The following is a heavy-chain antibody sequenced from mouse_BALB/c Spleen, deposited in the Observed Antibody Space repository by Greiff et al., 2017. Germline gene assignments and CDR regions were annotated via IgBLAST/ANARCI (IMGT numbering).Heavy chain of an antibody. CDR2: ISSGGSYT. Sequence: EVKLVESGGDLVKPGGSLKLSCAASGFTFSSYGMSWVRQTPDKRLEWVATISSGGSYTYYPDSVKGRFTISRDNAKNTLYLQMSSLKSEDTAMYYCARHGDDDFDYWGQGTTLTVSS. D-gene: IGHD2-12*01. V-gene: IGHV5-6*02. CDR1: GFTFSSYG. CDR3: ARHGDDDFDY. J-gene: IGHJ2*01.